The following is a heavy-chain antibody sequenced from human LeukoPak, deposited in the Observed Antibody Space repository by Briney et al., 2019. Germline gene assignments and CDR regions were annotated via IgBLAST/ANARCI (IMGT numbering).Heavy chain of an antibody. CDR1: GFTVSSYA. CDR2: ISGSGGST. Sequence: PGGSLRLSCAASGFTVSSYAMSWVRQAPRKGLEWVSTISGSGGSTYHADSVKGRFTISRDNSKNTLYLQMNSLRAEDTAVYYCAKYDGVATNLYFDYWGQGTLVTVSA. D-gene: IGHD5-12*01. CDR3: AKYDGVATNLYFDY. J-gene: IGHJ4*02. V-gene: IGHV3-23*01.